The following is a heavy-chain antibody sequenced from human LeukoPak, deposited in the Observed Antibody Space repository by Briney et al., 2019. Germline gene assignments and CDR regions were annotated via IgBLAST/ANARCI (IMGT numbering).Heavy chain of an antibody. CDR2: ISSSSSYI. CDR1: GFTFSSYS. Sequence: PGGTLRLSCAASGFTFSSYSMNWVRQAPGKGLEWVSSISSSSSYIYYADSVKGRFTISRDNAKNSLYLQMNSLRAEDTAVYYCARDSGYSSSWYPYYYYYMDVWGKGTTVTVSS. V-gene: IGHV3-21*01. J-gene: IGHJ6*03. CDR3: ARDSGYSSSWYPYYYYYMDV. D-gene: IGHD6-13*01.